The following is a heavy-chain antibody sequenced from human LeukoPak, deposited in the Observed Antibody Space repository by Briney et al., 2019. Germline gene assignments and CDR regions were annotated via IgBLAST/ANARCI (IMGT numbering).Heavy chain of an antibody. CDR3: ARGDRDGYFDY. D-gene: IGHD5-24*01. Sequence: SETLSLTCAVYGGSFSGYYWSWIRQPPGKGLEWIGEINHSGSTNYNPSLKSRVTMSVDTSKNQFSLKLSSVTAADTAVYYCARGDRDGYFDYWGQGTLVTVSS. CDR1: GGSFSGYY. V-gene: IGHV4-34*01. CDR2: INHSGST. J-gene: IGHJ4*02.